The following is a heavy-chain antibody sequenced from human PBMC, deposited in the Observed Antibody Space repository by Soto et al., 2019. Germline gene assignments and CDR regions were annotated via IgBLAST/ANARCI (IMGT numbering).Heavy chain of an antibody. CDR1: GYTFTSYA. V-gene: IGHV1-3*01. CDR2: INAGNGNT. Sequence: QVQLVQSGAEVKKPGASVKVSCKASGYTFTSYAMHWVRRAPGQRLEWMGWINAGNGNTKYSQKFQGRVTITRDTSASTAYMELSSLRSEDTAVYYCARSIVVVPAAIIAFDIWGQGTMVTVSS. D-gene: IGHD2-2*02. CDR3: ARSIVVVPAAIIAFDI. J-gene: IGHJ3*02.